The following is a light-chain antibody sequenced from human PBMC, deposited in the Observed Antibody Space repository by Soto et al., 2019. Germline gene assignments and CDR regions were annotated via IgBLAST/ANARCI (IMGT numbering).Light chain of an antibody. CDR1: SSDIGGYNY. CDR2: DVS. Sequence: QSALTQPASVSGSPGQSITISCTGTSSDIGGYNYVSWYQQHPGKAPKLMICDVSNRPSGVSNRFSGSKSGNTASLTISGLQAEDEGDYYCSSYSSSSTSVVFGGGTKVTVL. J-gene: IGLJ2*01. CDR3: SSYSSSSTSVV. V-gene: IGLV2-14*03.